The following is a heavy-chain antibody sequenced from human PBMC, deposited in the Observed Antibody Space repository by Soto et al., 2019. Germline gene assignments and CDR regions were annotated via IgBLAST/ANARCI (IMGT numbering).Heavy chain of an antibody. Sequence: QVQLAQSGAEVKKPGSSVKVSCKASGGTFSSYAISWVRQAPGQGLEWMGGIIPIFGTANYAQKFQGRVTITADESTSTAYMELSSLRSEDTAVYYCARDLPSYDFWSGYYPSNWFDPWGQGTLVTVSS. V-gene: IGHV1-69*12. CDR3: ARDLPSYDFWSGYYPSNWFDP. D-gene: IGHD3-3*01. J-gene: IGHJ5*02. CDR2: IIPIFGTA. CDR1: GGTFSSYA.